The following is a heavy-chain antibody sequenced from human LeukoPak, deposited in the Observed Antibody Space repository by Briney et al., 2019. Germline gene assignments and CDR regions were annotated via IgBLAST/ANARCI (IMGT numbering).Heavy chain of an antibody. CDR2: INPNSGGT. Sequence: GASVKVSCKASGYTFTGYYMHWVRQAPGQGLEWMGWINPNSGGTNYAQKFQGRVTMTSDTSISTAYMELSSLRSDDTAVYFCAREYCTNGVCYKAHDYWGQGTLVTVSS. CDR3: AREYCTNGVCYKAHDY. J-gene: IGHJ4*02. V-gene: IGHV1-2*02. D-gene: IGHD2-8*01. CDR1: GYTFTGYY.